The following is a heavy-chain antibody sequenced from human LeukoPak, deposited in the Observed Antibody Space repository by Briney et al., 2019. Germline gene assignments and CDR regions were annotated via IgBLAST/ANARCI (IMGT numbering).Heavy chain of an antibody. D-gene: IGHD3-9*01. Sequence: GGSLRLSCAAPGFTFDDYAMHWVRQAPGKGLEWVSLISWDGGSTYYADSVKGRFTISRDNSKNSLYLQMNSLRAEDTALYYCAKGRARYDILTAADHFDYWGQGTLVTVSS. CDR1: GFTFDDYA. CDR2: ISWDGGST. J-gene: IGHJ4*02. V-gene: IGHV3-43D*03. CDR3: AKGRARYDILTAADHFDY.